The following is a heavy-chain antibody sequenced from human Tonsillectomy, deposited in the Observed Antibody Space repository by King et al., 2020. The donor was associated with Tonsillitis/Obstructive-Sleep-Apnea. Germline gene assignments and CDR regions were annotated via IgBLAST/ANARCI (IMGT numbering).Heavy chain of an antibody. V-gene: IGHV3-30*04. J-gene: IGHJ3*02. D-gene: IGHD3-10*01. CDR3: AREGGGVDGAFNT. CDR2: ISYDGSDK. CDR1: EFTFSSYA. Sequence: QLVQSGGGVVQPGRSLRLSCAASEFTFSSYAMHWVRQAPGKGLEWVAFISYDGSDKFYADSVKGRFTISRDNSKNTLYLQMNSLRTEDTAVYYCAREGGGVDGAFNTWGQGTMVTVSS.